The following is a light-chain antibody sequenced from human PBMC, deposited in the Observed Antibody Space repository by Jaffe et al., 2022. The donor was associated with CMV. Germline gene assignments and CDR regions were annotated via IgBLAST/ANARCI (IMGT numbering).Light chain of an antibody. V-gene: IGLV2-11*01. J-gene: IGLJ2*01. CDR2: DVS. CDR3: CSYEGSHVL. CDR1: INDVETYNY. Sequence: QSVLTQPRSVSGSPGQSVTLSCTGPINDVETYNYVSWYQHHLGKAPKLMIYDVSKRPSGVPDRFSGSKSGNTASLIISGLQAEDEADYYCCSYEGSHVLFGGGTKLTVL.